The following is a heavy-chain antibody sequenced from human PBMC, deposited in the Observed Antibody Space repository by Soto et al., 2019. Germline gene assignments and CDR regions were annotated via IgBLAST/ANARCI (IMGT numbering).Heavy chain of an antibody. J-gene: IGHJ6*02. Sequence: SETLSLTCTVSGGSISSGGYYWSWIRQHPGKGLEWIGYIYYSGSTYYNPSLKSRVTISVDTSKNQFSLKLSSVTAADTAVYYCSLSDRYYGMDVWGLGTTVTVSS. CDR3: SLSDRYYGMDV. V-gene: IGHV4-31*03. CDR2: IYYSGST. CDR1: GGSISSGGYY.